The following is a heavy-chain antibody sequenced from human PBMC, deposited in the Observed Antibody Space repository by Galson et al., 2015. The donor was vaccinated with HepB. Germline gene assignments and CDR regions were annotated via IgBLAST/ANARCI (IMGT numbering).Heavy chain of an antibody. CDR2: ITSNGGST. CDR1: GFTLSSHA. V-gene: IGHV3-64D*06. Sequence: SLRLSCAASGFTLSSHAMHWVRQAPGKGLEYVSVITSNGGSTHYADSVQGRFSISRDNSKNTLYLQMSSLRAEDTAVYYCVKDLRPPAYQLPPHYYYYGMDVWGQGTTVTVSS. J-gene: IGHJ6*02. D-gene: IGHD2-2*01. CDR3: VKDLRPPAYQLPPHYYYYGMDV.